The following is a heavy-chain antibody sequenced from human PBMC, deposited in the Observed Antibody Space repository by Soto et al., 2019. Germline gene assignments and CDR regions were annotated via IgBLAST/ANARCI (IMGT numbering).Heavy chain of an antibody. V-gene: IGHV3-21*01. CDR3: ARVAANDPNFDY. J-gene: IGHJ4*02. CDR1: RFTFTNYS. CDR2: ISSTSTYT. Sequence: EVQLVESGGGLVKPGGSLRLSCAASRFTFTNYSMSWVRQAPGTGLEWVSSISSTSTYTYYPDSLKGRFTISRDNAKNSLYLQMNGLRAEDTAVYCCARVAANDPNFDYWGQGTLVTVSS. D-gene: IGHD6-25*01.